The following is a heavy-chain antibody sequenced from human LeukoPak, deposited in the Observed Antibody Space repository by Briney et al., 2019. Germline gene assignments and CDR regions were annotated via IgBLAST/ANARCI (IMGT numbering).Heavy chain of an antibody. CDR2: ISGYNGNT. Sequence: ASVKVSCKASGYTFTSYGISWVRQAPGQGLEWMGWISGYNGNTNYAQKLQGRVTMTTDTSTSTAYMELRSLRSDDTAVCYCARDLKRGYSSGRYSWGTGSSNDYWGQGTLVTVSS. CDR1: GYTFTSYG. D-gene: IGHD6-19*01. CDR3: ARDLKRGYSSGRYSWGTGSSNDY. V-gene: IGHV1-18*01. J-gene: IGHJ4*02.